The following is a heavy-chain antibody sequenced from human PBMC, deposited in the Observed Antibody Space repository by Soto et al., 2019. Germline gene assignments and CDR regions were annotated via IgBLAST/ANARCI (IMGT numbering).Heavy chain of an antibody. CDR2: IYYSGNH. V-gene: IGHV4-31*03. Sequence: SATLSITCTVSGGSVSSGSYYWSWIRQHPGRGLEWIGYIYYSGNHYYNPSLKSRLAISVDTSKNQFSLKLTSVTAADTAVYYCARDSRTGCSSTDCYMSWGRGILVTVSS. CDR3: ARDSRTGCSSTDCYMS. J-gene: IGHJ5*02. CDR1: GGSVSSGSYY. D-gene: IGHD2-2*01.